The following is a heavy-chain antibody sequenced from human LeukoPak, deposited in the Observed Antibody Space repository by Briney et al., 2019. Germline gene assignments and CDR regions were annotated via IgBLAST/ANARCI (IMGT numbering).Heavy chain of an antibody. D-gene: IGHD2-15*01. J-gene: IGHJ4*02. Sequence: GGXLRLSCAASGFTFSSYGMHWVRQAPGKGLEWVAFIRYDGSNKNYADSVKGRFTSSRDNSKNTLYLQMNSLRAEDTAVYYCAKSCGGGSCYTDYWGQGTLVTVSS. CDR2: IRYDGSNK. CDR1: GFTFSSYG. V-gene: IGHV3-30*02. CDR3: AKSCGGGSCYTDY.